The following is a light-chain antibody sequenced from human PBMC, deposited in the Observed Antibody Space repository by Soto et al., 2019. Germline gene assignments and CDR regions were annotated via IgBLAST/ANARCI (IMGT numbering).Light chain of an antibody. Sequence: QSVLTQPPSVSAAPGQRVTISCSGNSSNVGDNFVSWYQQPPEAAPKRLIYDNLKRPSGIPDRFSGSKSGTSATLGITGLQTGDEADYYCATLDGSLSVVVFCGGTKLTV. V-gene: IGLV1-51*01. CDR2: DNL. CDR3: ATLDGSLSVVV. J-gene: IGLJ3*02. CDR1: SSNVGDNF.